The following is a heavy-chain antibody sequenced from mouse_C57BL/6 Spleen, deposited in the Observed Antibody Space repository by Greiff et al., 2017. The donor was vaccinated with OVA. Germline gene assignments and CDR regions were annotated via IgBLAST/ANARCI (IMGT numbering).Heavy chain of an antibody. CDR3: TRDRTGEAMDY. Sequence: EVMLVESGEGLVKPGGSLTLSCAASGFTFSSYAMSWVRQTPEKRLEWVAYISSGGDYIYYADTVKGRFTISRDNARNTLYLQMSSLKSEDTAMYYCTRDRTGEAMDYWGQGPSVTVSS. CDR2: ISSGGDYI. CDR1: GFTFSSYA. V-gene: IGHV5-9-1*02. J-gene: IGHJ4*01. D-gene: IGHD4-1*01.